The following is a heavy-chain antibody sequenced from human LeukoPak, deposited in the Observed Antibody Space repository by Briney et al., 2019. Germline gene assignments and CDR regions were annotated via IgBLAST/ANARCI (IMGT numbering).Heavy chain of an antibody. D-gene: IGHD6-13*01. CDR1: GYIFTGYY. Sequence: GASVKVSCKASGYIFTGYYLHWVRQAPGQGPEWMGWINPNSGGTNYAQKFQGRVTMTGDTSINTVYMELGRLRSDDTAIYYCARDAGSSWYADYWGQGTLVTVSS. CDR2: INPNSGGT. V-gene: IGHV1-2*02. CDR3: ARDAGSSWYADY. J-gene: IGHJ4*02.